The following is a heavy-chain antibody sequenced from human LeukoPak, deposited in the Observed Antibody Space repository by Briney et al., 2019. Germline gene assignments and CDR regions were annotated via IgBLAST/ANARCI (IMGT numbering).Heavy chain of an antibody. Sequence: ASVKVSCKASAYTFTTSDINWVRQAAGQGLEWMGWMNPNSGHTGYARRFQGRVTMTRNTSISTAYMELSSLRSEDTAVYYCARPSGLLDSHDAFDIWGQGTMVTVSS. CDR2: MNPNSGHT. V-gene: IGHV1-8*01. D-gene: IGHD2-15*01. J-gene: IGHJ3*02. CDR1: AYTFTTSD. CDR3: ARPSGLLDSHDAFDI.